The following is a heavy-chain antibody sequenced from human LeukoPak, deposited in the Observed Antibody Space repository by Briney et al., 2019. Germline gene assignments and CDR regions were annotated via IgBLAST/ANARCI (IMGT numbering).Heavy chain of an antibody. CDR2: ISSSSSYI. Sequence: GVSLRPSCAASGFTFSSYSMNWVRQAPGEGLEWVSSISSSSSYIYYADSVKGRFTISRDNAKNSLYLQMNSLRAEDTAVYYCAREGPYGDYFDYWGQGTLVTVSS. V-gene: IGHV3-21*01. D-gene: IGHD4-17*01. CDR3: AREGPYGDYFDY. J-gene: IGHJ4*02. CDR1: GFTFSSYS.